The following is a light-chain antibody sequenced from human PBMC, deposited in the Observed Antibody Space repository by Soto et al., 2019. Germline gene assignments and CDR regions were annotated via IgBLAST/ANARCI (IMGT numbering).Light chain of an antibody. CDR1: QSVSSY. J-gene: IGKJ4*01. CDR3: QQYNKWPLT. CDR2: DAS. V-gene: IGKV3-11*01. Sequence: EIVLTQSPATLSLSPGERATLSCRASQSVSSYLAWYQQKPGQAPRLLIYDASNRATGIPARFSGSGSGTDFTLTISSLEPEDFAVYYCQQYNKWPLTFGGGTEVEI.